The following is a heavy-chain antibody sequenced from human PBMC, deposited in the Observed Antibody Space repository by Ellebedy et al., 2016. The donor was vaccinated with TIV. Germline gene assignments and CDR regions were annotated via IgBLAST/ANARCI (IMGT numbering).Heavy chain of an antibody. CDR3: ARDGGSGSYWEGFDY. Sequence: GESLKISCATSGFTFSNYWMTWVRQAPGKGLEWVANIKQDGSEKYYVDSVKGRFTISRDNARNSLYLQMSSLRVEDTAVYYCARDGGSGSYWEGFDYWGQGILVTVSS. J-gene: IGHJ4*02. V-gene: IGHV3-7*01. CDR2: IKQDGSEK. CDR1: GFTFSNYW. D-gene: IGHD3-10*01.